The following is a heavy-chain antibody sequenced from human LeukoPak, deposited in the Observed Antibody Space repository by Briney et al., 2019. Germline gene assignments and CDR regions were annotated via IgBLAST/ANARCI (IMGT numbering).Heavy chain of an antibody. D-gene: IGHD3-3*01. CDR3: AREPFGIAPGAFDI. V-gene: IGHV1-69*13. J-gene: IGHJ3*02. Sequence: GASVKVSCKASGYTFTSYDINWVRQATGQGLEWMGGIIPIFGTANYAQKFQGRVTITADESTSTAYMELSSLRSEDTAVYYCAREPFGIAPGAFDIWGQGTMVTVSS. CDR2: IIPIFGTA. CDR1: GYTFTSYD.